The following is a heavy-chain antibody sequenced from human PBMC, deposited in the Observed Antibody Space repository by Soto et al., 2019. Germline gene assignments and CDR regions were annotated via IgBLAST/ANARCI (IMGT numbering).Heavy chain of an antibody. CDR1: GFTFSSYA. V-gene: IGHV3-30-3*01. CDR3: ARDGGGSGFDL. CDR2: ISYDGSNK. Sequence: QVQLVESGGGVVQPGRSLRLSCAASGFTFSSYAMHWVRQAPGKGLEWVAVISYDGSNKYYADSVKGRFTISRDNSKNTLYLQMNSMRAEATAVYYCARDGGGSGFDLWGRGTLVTVSS. J-gene: IGHJ2*01. D-gene: IGHD6-25*01.